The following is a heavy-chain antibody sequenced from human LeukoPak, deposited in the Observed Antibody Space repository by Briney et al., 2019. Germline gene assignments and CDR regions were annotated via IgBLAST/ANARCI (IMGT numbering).Heavy chain of an antibody. D-gene: IGHD4-23*01. CDR2: ISSDGGSS. Sequence: GGSLRLSCSVSGFTISSYAMHWVRQAPGQGLEYVSSISSDGGSSFYADSVKGRFTISRDNSKNTLSLQMSSLRTEDTAVYYCVKDRWVDYWGQGTLVTVPS. CDR3: VKDRWVDY. V-gene: IGHV3-64D*06. J-gene: IGHJ4*02. CDR1: GFTISSYA.